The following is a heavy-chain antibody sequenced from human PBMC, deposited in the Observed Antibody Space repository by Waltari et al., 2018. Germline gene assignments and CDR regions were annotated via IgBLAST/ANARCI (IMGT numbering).Heavy chain of an antibody. Sequence: EVLLVQSGAEVKKPGESLKISCKGSGYRFTHHWIGWVRQMPGKGLEWLGIIYPPDSDTRYSPSFQGQVTMSVDKSNNTAYLHWSSLKASDTAMYYCARRYGSGWYYFDSWGQGTLVTVSS. CDR1: GYRFTHHW. D-gene: IGHD6-19*01. J-gene: IGHJ4*02. CDR3: ARRYGSGWYYFDS. V-gene: IGHV5-51*01. CDR2: IYPPDSDT.